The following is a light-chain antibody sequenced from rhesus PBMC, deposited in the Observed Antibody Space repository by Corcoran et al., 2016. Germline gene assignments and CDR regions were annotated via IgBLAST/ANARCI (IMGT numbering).Light chain of an antibody. Sequence: DIQMTQSPSSLSASVGDRVTITCRASPGISSYLAWYQQKPGKAPKPLIYYASNLERGVPSRFSGSGSGTEFTLTISSLQPEDVATYYCQQYNSDPYSFGQGTKVEIK. CDR1: PGISSY. CDR3: QQYNSDPYS. J-gene: IGKJ2*01. CDR2: YAS. V-gene: IGKV1-37*01.